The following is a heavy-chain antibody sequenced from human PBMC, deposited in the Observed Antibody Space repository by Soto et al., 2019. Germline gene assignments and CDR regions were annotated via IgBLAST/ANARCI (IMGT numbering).Heavy chain of an antibody. CDR2: IYHSGST. J-gene: IGHJ5*02. CDR3: ARVPSP. V-gene: IGHV4-30-2*01. CDR1: GGSFSSGGYS. Sequence: PSETLSLTCAVSGGSFSSGGYSWGWIRQPPGKGLEWIGYIYHSGSTYYNPSLKSRVTISVDRSKNQFSLKLSSVTAADTAVYYCARVPSPWGQGTLVTVSS.